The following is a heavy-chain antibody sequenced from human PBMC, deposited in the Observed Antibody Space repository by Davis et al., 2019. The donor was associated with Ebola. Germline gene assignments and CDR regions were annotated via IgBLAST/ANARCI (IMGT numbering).Heavy chain of an antibody. CDR3: SRSLGDYYYYNMDV. J-gene: IGHJ6*04. Sequence: PSETLSLTCTVSGGSISSNSYYWGWIRQSPGKGLEWIGTTYYSGSTYYNPSLKSRVTMSVDTSKDQLFLKLTSVTAADTAVYYCSRSLGDYYYYNMDVWGKGTTVTVSS. D-gene: IGHD4-17*01. CDR1: GGSISSNSYY. V-gene: IGHV4-39*07. CDR2: TYYSGST.